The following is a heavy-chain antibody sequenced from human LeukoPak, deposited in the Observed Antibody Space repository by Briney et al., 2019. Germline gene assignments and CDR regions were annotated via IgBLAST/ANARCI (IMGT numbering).Heavy chain of an antibody. Sequence: GASVKVSCKASGYTFTSYDINWVRQATGQGLEWMGGIIPIFGTANYAQKFQGRVTITADESTSTAYMELSSLRSEDTAVYYCARVPYYYGSGSYFFDYWGQGTLVTVSS. V-gene: IGHV1-69*13. D-gene: IGHD3-10*01. CDR1: GYTFTSYD. J-gene: IGHJ4*02. CDR3: ARVPYYYGSGSYFFDY. CDR2: IIPIFGTA.